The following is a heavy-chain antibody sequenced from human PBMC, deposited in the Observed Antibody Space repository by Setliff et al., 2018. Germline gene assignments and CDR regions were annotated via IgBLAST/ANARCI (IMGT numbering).Heavy chain of an antibody. CDR1: GYTFTGYY. D-gene: IGHD1-1*01. CDR2: INPNSGGT. V-gene: IGHV1-2*04. J-gene: IGHJ5*02. Sequence: ASVKVSCKASGYTFTGYYIHWVRQAPGQGLEWMGWINPNSGGTNYAQKFQGWVTMTRDTSISTAYMELSRLRSDDTAVYYCARDGLGAGMLWGGSGWFDPWGQGTLVTV. CDR3: ARDGLGAGMLWGGSGWFDP.